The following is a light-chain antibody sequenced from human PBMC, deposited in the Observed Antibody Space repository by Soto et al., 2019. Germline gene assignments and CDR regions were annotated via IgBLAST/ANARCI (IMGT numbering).Light chain of an antibody. CDR3: QQYNDWPLT. CDR1: HSGNTS. J-gene: IGKJ4*01. V-gene: IGKV3D-15*01. Sequence: EIVMPQSPATLSVSPGDTAPPPRLVSHSGNTSLAWFQQKPGQTPRRLMYGASTRRTGVPARFSGSGSGTDFTLTIISLQSEDSAVYYCQQYNDWPLTFGGGTKVDIK. CDR2: GAS.